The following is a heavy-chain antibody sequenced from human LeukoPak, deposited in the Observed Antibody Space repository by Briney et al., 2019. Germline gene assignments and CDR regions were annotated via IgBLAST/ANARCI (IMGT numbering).Heavy chain of an antibody. CDR1: GFTFSSYA. CDR2: ISYDGSNK. D-gene: IGHD3-22*01. CDR3: ARRTDYYDSSGYDY. J-gene: IGHJ4*02. Sequence: GGSLRLSCAASGFTFSSYAMHWVRQAPGKGLEWVAVISYDGSNKYYADSVKGRFTISRDNSKNTLYLQMNSLRAEDTAVYYCARRTDYYDSSGYDYWGQGTLVTVS. V-gene: IGHV3-30-3*01.